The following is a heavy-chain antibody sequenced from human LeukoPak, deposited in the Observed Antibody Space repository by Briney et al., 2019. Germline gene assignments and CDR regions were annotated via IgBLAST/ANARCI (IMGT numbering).Heavy chain of an antibody. V-gene: IGHV3-20*04. CDR3: AKATSSQYQSNWFDP. CDR1: GFTFDDYG. D-gene: IGHD6-6*01. Sequence: PGGSPRLSCAASGFTFDDYGMSWVRQAPGKGLEWVSGINWNGGSTGYADSVKGRFTISRDNAKNSLYLQMNSLRAEDTALYYCAKATSSQYQSNWFDPWGQGTLVTVSS. CDR2: INWNGGST. J-gene: IGHJ5*02.